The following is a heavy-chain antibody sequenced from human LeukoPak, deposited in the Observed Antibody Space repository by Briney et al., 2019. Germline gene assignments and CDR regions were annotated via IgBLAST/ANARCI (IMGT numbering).Heavy chain of an antibody. Sequence: QPGGSLRLSCAASGFTFSSCEMNWVRQAPGKGLEWVSYISSSGSTIYYADSVKGRFTISRDNAKNSLYLQMNSLRAEDTAVYYCARAYYYDSSGYELPDYWGQGTLVTVSS. D-gene: IGHD3-22*01. CDR3: ARAYYYDSSGYELPDY. CDR1: GFTFSSCE. J-gene: IGHJ4*02. CDR2: ISSSGSTI. V-gene: IGHV3-48*03.